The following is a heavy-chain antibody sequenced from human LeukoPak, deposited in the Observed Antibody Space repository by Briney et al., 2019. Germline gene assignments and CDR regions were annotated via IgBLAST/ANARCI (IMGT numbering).Heavy chain of an antibody. CDR2: ISGSGGST. V-gene: IGHV3-23*01. Sequence: GGSLRLPCAASGFTFSSYAMSWVRQAPGKGLEWVSAISGSGGSTYYADSVKGRFTISRDNSKNTLYLQMNSLRAEDTAVYYCAKDRHGDHGYFDYWGRGTLVTVSS. J-gene: IGHJ4*02. CDR1: GFTFSSYA. CDR3: AKDRHGDHGYFDY. D-gene: IGHD4-17*01.